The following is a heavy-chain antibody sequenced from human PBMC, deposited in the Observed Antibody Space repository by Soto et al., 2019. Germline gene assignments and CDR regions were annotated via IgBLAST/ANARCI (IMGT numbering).Heavy chain of an antibody. CDR2: IWYDGSNK. V-gene: IGHV3-33*01. Sequence: PGGSLRLSCAASGFTFSSYGMHWVRQAPGKGLEWVAVIWYDGSNKYYADSVKGRFTISRDNSKNTLYLQMNSLRAEDTAVYYCARVGPRLDWTTPLYYYMDVWGKGTTVTVSS. J-gene: IGHJ6*03. CDR3: ARVGPRLDWTTPLYYYMDV. CDR1: GFTFSSYG. D-gene: IGHD3-9*01.